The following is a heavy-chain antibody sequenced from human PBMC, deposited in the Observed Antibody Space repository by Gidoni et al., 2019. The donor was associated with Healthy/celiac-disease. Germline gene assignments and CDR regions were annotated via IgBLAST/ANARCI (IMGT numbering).Heavy chain of an antibody. V-gene: IGHV4-34*01. J-gene: IGHJ4*02. CDR1: GGSFSGYY. CDR3: ARGGVWFGEAPLDY. Sequence: QVQLQQWGAGLLKPSETLSLTCAVYGGSFSGYYWSWIRQPPGKGLEWIGEINHSGSTNYNPSLKSRVTISVDTSKNQFALKLSSVTAADTAVYYCARGGVWFGEAPLDYWGQGTLVTVSS. D-gene: IGHD3-10*01. CDR2: INHSGST.